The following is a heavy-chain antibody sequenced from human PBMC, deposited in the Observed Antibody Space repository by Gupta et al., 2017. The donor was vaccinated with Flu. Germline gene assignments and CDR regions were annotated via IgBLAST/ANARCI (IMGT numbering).Heavy chain of an antibody. D-gene: IGHD2-15*01. Sequence: QVQLVESGGGVVQPGRSLRLSCVVSGFTFSAYGMHWVRQAPGQGLEWVALISYDGTYKYSAESRKGRFTIYRDKSKKTLYLQMKSLRGEDTAVYYCAKDQREVCSGGDCYPQICQYWGQGTLGTVSS. V-gene: IGHV3-30*18. J-gene: IGHJ4*02. CDR2: ISYDGTYK. CDR1: GFTFSAYG. CDR3: AKDQREVCSGGDCYPQICQY.